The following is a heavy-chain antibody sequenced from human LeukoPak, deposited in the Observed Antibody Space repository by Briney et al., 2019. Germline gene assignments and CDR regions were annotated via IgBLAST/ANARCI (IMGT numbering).Heavy chain of an antibody. Sequence: ASVKVSCKASGYTFTSYDISWVRQATGQGLEWMGWMNPNSGNTGYAQKFQGRVTMTRNTSISTAYMELSSLRSEDTAVYYCARGGPPYSSSWYWFDPWGQGTLVTVSS. J-gene: IGHJ5*02. CDR1: GYTFTSYD. CDR2: MNPNSGNT. CDR3: ARGGPPYSSSWYWFDP. D-gene: IGHD6-13*01. V-gene: IGHV1-8*01.